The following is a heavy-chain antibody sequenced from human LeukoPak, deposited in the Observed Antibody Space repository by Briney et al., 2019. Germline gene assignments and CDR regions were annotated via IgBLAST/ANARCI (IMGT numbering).Heavy chain of an antibody. Sequence: ASVKVSCKASGYTFTSYDINWVRQATGQGLEWMGWMNPNSGNTAYAQKFQGRVTITRNTSISTAYMELSSLRSEDTAVYYCARGWSGLGATSRPFDPWGQGTLVTVSS. V-gene: IGHV1-8*03. CDR1: GYTFTSYD. D-gene: IGHD1-26*01. J-gene: IGHJ5*02. CDR2: MNPNSGNT. CDR3: ARGWSGLGATSRPFDP.